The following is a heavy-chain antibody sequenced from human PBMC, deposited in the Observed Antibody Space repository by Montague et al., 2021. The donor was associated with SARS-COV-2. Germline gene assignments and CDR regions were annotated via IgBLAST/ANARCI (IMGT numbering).Heavy chain of an antibody. J-gene: IGHJ6*02. D-gene: IGHD5-18*01. CDR3: ARDMGVGYSYGQYYYYGMDV. Sequence: SLRLSCAASGFTFSSHWMSWVRQAPGKGLEWVANIKQDGSEKYYVDSVKGRFTISRDNAKNSLYLQMNSLRAEDTAVYYCARDMGVGYSYGQYYYYGMDVWGQGTTVTVSS. V-gene: IGHV3-7*01. CDR2: IKQDGSEK. CDR1: GFTFSSHW.